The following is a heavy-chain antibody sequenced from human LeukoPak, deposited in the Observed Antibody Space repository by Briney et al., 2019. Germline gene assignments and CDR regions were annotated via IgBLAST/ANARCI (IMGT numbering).Heavy chain of an antibody. J-gene: IGHJ4*02. CDR1: GGTFSSYA. CDR3: ASAALAYCGGDCYHTFDY. D-gene: IGHD2-21*02. Sequence: SVKVSCKASGGTFSSYAISWVRQAPGQGLEWMGGIIPILGTANYAQKFQGRVTITTDESTSTAYMELSSLRSEDTAVYYCASAALAYCGGDCYHTFDYWGQGTLVTVSS. CDR2: IIPILGTA. V-gene: IGHV1-69*05.